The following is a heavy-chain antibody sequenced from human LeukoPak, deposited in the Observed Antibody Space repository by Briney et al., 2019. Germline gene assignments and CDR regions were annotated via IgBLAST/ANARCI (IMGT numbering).Heavy chain of an antibody. D-gene: IGHD4-11*01. V-gene: IGHV3-7*01. CDR2: IKQDGGEE. J-gene: IGHJ4*02. Sequence: RGSLRLSCAASGFTFSSYWMSWVRQAPRKGLEWVASIKQDGGEEFYVDSVKGRFTISRDNAKNSLYLQMNSQRAEDTAVYYCAKEDHSNYLYWGQGTLVTVSS. CDR3: AKEDHSNYLY. CDR1: GFTFSSYW.